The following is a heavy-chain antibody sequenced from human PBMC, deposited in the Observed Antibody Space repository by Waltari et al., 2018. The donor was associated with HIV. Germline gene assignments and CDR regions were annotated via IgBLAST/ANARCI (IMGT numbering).Heavy chain of an antibody. D-gene: IGHD3-9*01. J-gene: IGHJ4*02. V-gene: IGHV1-8*01. CDR1: GYTFTSYD. Sequence: QVQLVQSGAEVKTPGASVKVSYKASGYTFTSYDINWVRQAPGQGLEWMGWMNPNSGNTGYAQKFQGRVTMTRNASITTAYMELSSLRSEDTAVYFCARGIPAGRYETLTGQDYWGQGTLVTVSS. CDR3: ARGIPAGRYETLTGQDY. CDR2: MNPNSGNT.